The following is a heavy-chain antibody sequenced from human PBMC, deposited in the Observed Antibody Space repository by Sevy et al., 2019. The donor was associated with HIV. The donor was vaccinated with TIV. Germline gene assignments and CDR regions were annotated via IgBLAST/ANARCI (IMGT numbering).Heavy chain of an antibody. Sequence: GGSLRLSCVASGFTFSDHYMEWVRQAPGKGLEWVGRTRNKADGYTTEYAASVKGRFTIIRDESKNSLYVQMNSLKAEDTAVDYCATHAGIAAAGRVFDYWGQGTLVTVSS. D-gene: IGHD6-13*01. CDR2: TRNKADGYTT. CDR1: GFTFSDHY. CDR3: ATHAGIAAAGRVFDY. J-gene: IGHJ4*02. V-gene: IGHV3-72*01.